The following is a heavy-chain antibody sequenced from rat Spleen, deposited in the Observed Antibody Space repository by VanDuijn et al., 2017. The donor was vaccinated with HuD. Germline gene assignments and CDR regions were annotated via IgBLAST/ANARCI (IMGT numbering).Heavy chain of an antibody. CDR3: AREDRLPGYKGVMDA. D-gene: IGHD1-4*01. V-gene: IGHV5S14*01. Sequence: EVQLVESGGGLVQPGRSLKLSCAASGFTFSNYGMAWVRQTPTKGLEWFASISTGGGNTYYRDSVKGRFTISRDNAKNTQYLQMDSLRSEDTATYYCAREDRLPGYKGVMDAWGQGASVTVSS. CDR1: GFTFSNYG. J-gene: IGHJ4*01. CDR2: ISTGGGNT.